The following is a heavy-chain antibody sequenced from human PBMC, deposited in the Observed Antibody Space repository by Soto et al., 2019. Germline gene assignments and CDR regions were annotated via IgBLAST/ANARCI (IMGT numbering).Heavy chain of an antibody. Sequence: ESGGGLVKPGGSLRLSCAASGFTFSSYSMNWVRQAPGKGLEWVSSISSSSSYIYYADSVKGRFTISRDNAKNSLYLQMNSLRAEDTAVYYCGGGAAAGFYYYYGMDVWGQGTTVTVSS. V-gene: IGHV3-21*01. CDR2: ISSSSSYI. CDR1: GFTFSSYS. CDR3: GGGAAAGFYYYYGMDV. J-gene: IGHJ6*02. D-gene: IGHD6-13*01.